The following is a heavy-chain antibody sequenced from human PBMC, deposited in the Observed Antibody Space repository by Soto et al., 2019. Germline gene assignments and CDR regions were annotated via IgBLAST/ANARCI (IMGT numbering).Heavy chain of an antibody. V-gene: IGHV1-69*13. Sequence: SVKVSCKASGGTFSSYAISWVRQAPGQGLEWMGGIIPIFGTANYAQKFQGRVTITADESTSTAYMELSSLRSEDTAVYYCARTLATTHWWFDPWGQGTLVTVSS. J-gene: IGHJ5*02. CDR3: ARTLATTHWWFDP. CDR2: IIPIFGTA. D-gene: IGHD5-12*01. CDR1: GGTFSSYA.